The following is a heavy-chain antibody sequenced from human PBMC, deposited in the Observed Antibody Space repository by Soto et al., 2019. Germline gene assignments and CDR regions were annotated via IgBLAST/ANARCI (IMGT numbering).Heavy chain of an antibody. D-gene: IGHD6-19*01. CDR1: GYTFTSYA. J-gene: IGHJ4*02. V-gene: IGHV1-3*01. CDR3: ARAFLSSGWSHTLDY. CDR2: INAGNGNT. Sequence: GASVKVSCKASGYTFTSYAMHWVRQAPGQRLEWMGWINAGNGNTKYSQKFQGRVTITRDTSASTAYMELSSLRSEDTAVYYCARAFLSSGWSHTLDYWGQGTLVTVSS.